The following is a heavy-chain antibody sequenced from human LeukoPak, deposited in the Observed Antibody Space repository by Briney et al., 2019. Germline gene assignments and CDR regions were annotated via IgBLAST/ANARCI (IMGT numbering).Heavy chain of an antibody. Sequence: GGSLRLSCAASGFTFSSYWMSWVRQAPGKGLEWVANIKQDGSEKYYVDSVKGRFTISRDNAKNSLYLQMSSLRAEDTAVYYCARDHDYGDYYYYYGMDVWGQGTTVTVSS. CDR2: IKQDGSEK. CDR1: GFTFSSYW. J-gene: IGHJ6*02. V-gene: IGHV3-7*03. CDR3: ARDHDYGDYYYYYGMDV. D-gene: IGHD4-17*01.